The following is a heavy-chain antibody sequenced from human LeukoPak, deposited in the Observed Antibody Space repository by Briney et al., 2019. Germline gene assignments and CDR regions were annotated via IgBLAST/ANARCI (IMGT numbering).Heavy chain of an antibody. J-gene: IGHJ4*02. V-gene: IGHV1-2*02. CDR1: GYTFTGYY. CDR2: INPNSGGT. CDR3: ARVAGRVAAAALGY. D-gene: IGHD6-13*01. Sequence: ASVKVSCTASGYTFTGYYMHWVRQAPGQGLEWMGWINPNSGGTNYAQKFQGRVTMTRDTSISTAYMELSRLRSDDTAVYYCARVAGRVAAAALGYWGQGTLVTVSS.